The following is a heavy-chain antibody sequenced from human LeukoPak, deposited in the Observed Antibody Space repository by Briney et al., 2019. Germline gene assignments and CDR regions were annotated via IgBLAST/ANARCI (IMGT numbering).Heavy chain of an antibody. CDR2: IYYSGST. D-gene: IGHD2-2*03. Sequence: SETLSLTCTVSGGSISSYYWSWIRQPPGKGLEWIGYIYYSGSTNYNPSLKSRVTISVDASKNQFSLKLSSVTAADTAVHYCARLLRVGYCSTTTCNWFDPWGQGTLVTVSS. V-gene: IGHV4-59*01. CDR1: GGSISSYY. J-gene: IGHJ5*02. CDR3: ARLLRVGYCSTTTCNWFDP.